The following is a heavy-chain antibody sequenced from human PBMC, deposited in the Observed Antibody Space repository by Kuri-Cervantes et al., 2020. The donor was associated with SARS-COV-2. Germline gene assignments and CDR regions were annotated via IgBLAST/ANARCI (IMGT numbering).Heavy chain of an antibody. CDR2: ISYDGRDI. CDR3: AKPGSVRGIIREDHYGLDV. D-gene: IGHD3-10*01. J-gene: IGHJ6*02. Sequence: GESLKISCVASEFNFRYYGMYWVRQAPGKGLEWVAHISYDGRDIHFRESVKGRFTVSGDNSKNTLYLQMNSLRLEDTGVYFCAKPGSVRGIIREDHYGLDVWGQGTTVTVSS. CDR1: EFNFRYYG. V-gene: IGHV3-30*18.